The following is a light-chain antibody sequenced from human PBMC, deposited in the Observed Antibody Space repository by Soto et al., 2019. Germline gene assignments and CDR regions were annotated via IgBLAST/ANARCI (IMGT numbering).Light chain of an antibody. CDR2: GAS. V-gene: IGKV3-20*01. Sequence: EIVLTQSPGTLSLSPGDRATLSCRASQSVSSSFIAWYQQNPGQAPRLLIYGASSRATGIPDRFSGSGSATDFTLTISRLEPEDVAVYFCQQYGRSPPFTFGQGTKVEIK. J-gene: IGKJ2*01. CDR3: QQYGRSPPFT. CDR1: QSVSSSF.